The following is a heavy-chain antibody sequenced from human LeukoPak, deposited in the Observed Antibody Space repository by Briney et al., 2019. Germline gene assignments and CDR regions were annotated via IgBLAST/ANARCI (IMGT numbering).Heavy chain of an antibody. CDR2: IGAYNGNT. J-gene: IGHJ4*02. CDR3: ARDGVRYCTNGVCASDY. V-gene: IGHV1-18*01. D-gene: IGHD2-8*01. CDR1: GDTFTSYG. Sequence: ASVKVSCKASGDTFTSYGICWVRQAPGQGLEWMGWIGAYNGNTNYAQKLQGRVTMTTDTSTSTAYMELRSLRSDDTAVYYCARDGVRYCTNGVCASDYWGQGTLVTVSS.